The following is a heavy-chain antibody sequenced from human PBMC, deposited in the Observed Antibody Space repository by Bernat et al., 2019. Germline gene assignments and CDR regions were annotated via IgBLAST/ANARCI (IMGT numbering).Heavy chain of an antibody. Sequence: EVQLVESGGGLVQPGGSLRLSCTASGFTVSSNYMSWVRQAPGKGLEWVSVIYSGGSTYYADSVKGRFTISRDNSKNPLYLQMNSLRAEDTAVYYCARELAAAGAKPYGMDVWGQGTTVTVSS. V-gene: IGHV3-66*01. CDR2: IYSGGST. D-gene: IGHD6-13*01. J-gene: IGHJ6*02. CDR1: GFTVSSNY. CDR3: ARELAAAGAKPYGMDV.